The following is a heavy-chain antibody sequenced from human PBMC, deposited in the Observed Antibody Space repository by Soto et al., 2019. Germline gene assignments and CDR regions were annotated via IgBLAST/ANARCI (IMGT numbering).Heavy chain of an antibody. CDR3: ARQWDYYDSSGRSGEYYFDY. CDR1: GGSISSSSYY. CDR2: IYYSGST. D-gene: IGHD3-22*01. V-gene: IGHV4-39*01. J-gene: IGHJ4*02. Sequence: SETLSLTCTVSGGSISSSSYYWGWIRQPPGKGLEWIGSIYYSGSTYYNPSLKSRVTISVDTSKNQFSLKLSSVTAADTAVYYCARQWDYYDSSGRSGEYYFDYWGQGTLVTVSS.